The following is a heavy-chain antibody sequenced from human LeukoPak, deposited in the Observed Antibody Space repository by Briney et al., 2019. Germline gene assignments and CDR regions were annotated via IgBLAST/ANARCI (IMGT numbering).Heavy chain of an antibody. J-gene: IGHJ4*02. Sequence: GRSLRLSCAASGFTFDDYAMHWVRQAPGKGLEWVSGISWNSGSIGYADSVKGRFTISRDNAKSSLYLQMNSLRAEDTALYYCAKDFLPHTVVTLSLDYWGQGTLVTVSS. D-gene: IGHD4-23*01. CDR1: GFTFDDYA. CDR2: ISWNSGSI. V-gene: IGHV3-9*01. CDR3: AKDFLPHTVVTLSLDY.